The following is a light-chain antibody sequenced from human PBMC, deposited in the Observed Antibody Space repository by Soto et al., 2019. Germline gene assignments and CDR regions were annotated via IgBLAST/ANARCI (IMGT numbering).Light chain of an antibody. Sequence: IWMTQSPSTLSASVGDRVTITCRASQSISSWLAWYQQKPGKAPKLLIYDASSLESGVPSRFSGSGSGTEFTLTISSLQPDDFATYYCQQYNSYLMYTFGQGTKLEIK. CDR1: QSISSW. CDR3: QQYNSYLMYT. J-gene: IGKJ2*01. V-gene: IGKV1-5*01. CDR2: DAS.